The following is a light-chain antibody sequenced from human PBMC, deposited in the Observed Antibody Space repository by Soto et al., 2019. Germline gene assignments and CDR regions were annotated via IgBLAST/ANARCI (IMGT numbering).Light chain of an antibody. CDR3: QQYNSWT. Sequence: DIPMTQSPSTLSASVGARVTITCRASQSISSWLAWYQQKPGKAPKLLIYKASSLESGVPSRFSGSGSGTEFTLTISSLQPDDFATYYCQQYNSWTFGQGTKVEIK. J-gene: IGKJ1*01. CDR1: QSISSW. CDR2: KAS. V-gene: IGKV1-5*03.